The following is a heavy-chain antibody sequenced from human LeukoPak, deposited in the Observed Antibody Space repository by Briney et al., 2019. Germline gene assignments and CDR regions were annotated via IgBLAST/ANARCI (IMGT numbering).Heavy chain of an antibody. CDR3: ARRSSSVAVAGTSWFDP. CDR2: IYTSGST. V-gene: IGHV4-61*02. CDR1: GGSISSGSYY. J-gene: IGHJ5*02. Sequence: PSETLSLTCTVSGGSISSGSYYWSWIRQPAGKGLEWIGRIYTSGSTNYNPSLKSRVTISVDTSKNQFSLKLSSVTAADTAVYYCARRSSSVAVAGTSWFDPWGQGTLVTVSS. D-gene: IGHD6-19*01.